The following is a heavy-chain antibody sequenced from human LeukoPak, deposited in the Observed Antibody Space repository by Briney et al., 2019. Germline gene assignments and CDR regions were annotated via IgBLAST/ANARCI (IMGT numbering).Heavy chain of an antibody. CDR1: GGSFSGYY. CDR2: INHSGST. CDR3: ARGPYYYYYYGMDV. V-gene: IGHV4-34*01. Sequence: SETLSLTCAVYGGSFSGYYWSWIRQPPGKGLEWIGEINHSGSTNYNPSLKSRVTISVDTSKNQFSLKLSSVTAADTAVYYWARGPYYYYYYGMDVWGQGTTVTVSS. J-gene: IGHJ6*02.